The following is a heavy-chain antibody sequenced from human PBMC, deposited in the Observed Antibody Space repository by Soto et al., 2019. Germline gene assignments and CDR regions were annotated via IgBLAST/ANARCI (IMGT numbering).Heavy chain of an antibody. CDR2: INHSGST. Sequence: SETLSLTCAVYGGSFSGYYWSWIRQPPGKGLEWIGEINHSGSTNYNPSLKSRVTISVDTSKNQFSLKLSSVTAADTAVYYCAGVDVEVAGYWGQGTLVTVSS. V-gene: IGHV4-34*01. D-gene: IGHD5-12*01. CDR1: GGSFSGYY. CDR3: AGVDVEVAGY. J-gene: IGHJ4*02.